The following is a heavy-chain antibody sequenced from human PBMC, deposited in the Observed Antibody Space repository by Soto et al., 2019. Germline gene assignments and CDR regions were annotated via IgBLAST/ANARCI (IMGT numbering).Heavy chain of an antibody. Sequence: EVQLLESGGGLVQPGGSLRLSCAASGFTFSSYAMSWVRQAPGKGLEWVSAISGSGGSTYYADSVKGRFTISRDNSKITLYLQMYSLRAEDTAVYYCAKDLQRLVRPYYFDYWGQGTLVTVSS. D-gene: IGHD6-13*01. CDR1: GFTFSSYA. CDR3: AKDLQRLVRPYYFDY. CDR2: ISGSGGST. J-gene: IGHJ4*02. V-gene: IGHV3-23*01.